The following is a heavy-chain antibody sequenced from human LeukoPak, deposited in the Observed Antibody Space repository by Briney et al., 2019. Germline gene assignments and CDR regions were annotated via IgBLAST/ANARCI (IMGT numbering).Heavy chain of an antibody. D-gene: IGHD3-10*01. J-gene: IGHJ4*02. V-gene: IGHV3-21*01. Sequence: GGSLRLSCAASGFTFSSYSMNWVRQAPGKRLEWVSSISSSSSYIYYADSVKGRFTISRDNAKNSLYLQMNSLRAEDTAVYYCARPYNYYGSGSYCYGYWGQGTLVTDSS. CDR1: GFTFSSYS. CDR2: ISSSSSYI. CDR3: ARPYNYYGSGSYCYGY.